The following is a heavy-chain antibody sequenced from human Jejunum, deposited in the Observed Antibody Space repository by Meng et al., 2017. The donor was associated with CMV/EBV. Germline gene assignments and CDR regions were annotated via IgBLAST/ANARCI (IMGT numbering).Heavy chain of an antibody. D-gene: IGHD3-16*01. J-gene: IGHJ4*02. CDR2: IDFSGTT. V-gene: IGHV4-59*01. Sequence: TVSGGSIRGYFWNWIRQPPGKAPEWIGNIDFSGTTKYNPSLKSRVTISVDTSKRQFSLKLGSVAAADTAVYYCARGWGTTSPWDYWGQGMRVTVSS. CDR3: ARGWGTTSPWDY. CDR1: GGSIRGYF.